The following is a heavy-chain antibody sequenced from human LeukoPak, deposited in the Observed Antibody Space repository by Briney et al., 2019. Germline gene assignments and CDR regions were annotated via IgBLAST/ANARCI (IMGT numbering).Heavy chain of an antibody. J-gene: IGHJ4*02. CDR1: GGSISSYY. CDR2: IYYSGST. Sequence: SETLSLTCTASGGSISSYYWSWIRQPPGKGLEWIGYIYYSGSTNYNPSLKSRVTISVDTSKNQFSLKLSSVTAADTAVYYCARHRIVAAFDYWGQGTLVTVSS. V-gene: IGHV4-59*08. D-gene: IGHD6-25*01. CDR3: ARHRIVAAFDY.